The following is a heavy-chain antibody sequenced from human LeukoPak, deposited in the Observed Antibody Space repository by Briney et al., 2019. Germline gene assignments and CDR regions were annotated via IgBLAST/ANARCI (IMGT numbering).Heavy chain of an antibody. CDR2: IKQDGSEK. D-gene: IGHD4-11*01. Sequence: GGSLRLSCAASGFTFSSYWKHWVRQAPGKGLEWVANIKQDGSEKYYVDSVKGRFTISRDNAKNSLYVQMNSLRAEDTAVYYCARDFYSNYGGYYYYYMDVWGKGTTVTVSS. J-gene: IGHJ6*03. V-gene: IGHV3-7*01. CDR3: ARDFYSNYGGYYYYYMDV. CDR1: GFTFSSYW.